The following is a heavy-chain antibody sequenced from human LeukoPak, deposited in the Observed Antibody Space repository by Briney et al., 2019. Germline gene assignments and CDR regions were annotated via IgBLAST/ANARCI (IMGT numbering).Heavy chain of an antibody. Sequence: PSETLSLTCTVSGGSISSYFWSWIRQPAGKGLEWIGRIYTSGRTNYNPSLKRRVTISVDKSKNQFSLKLSSVSAADTAVYYCARDPSSGWSNYYYYYMDVWGKGTTVTVSS. CDR2: IYTSGRT. V-gene: IGHV4-4*07. CDR1: GGSISSYF. CDR3: ARDPSSGWSNYYYYYMDV. J-gene: IGHJ6*03. D-gene: IGHD6-19*01.